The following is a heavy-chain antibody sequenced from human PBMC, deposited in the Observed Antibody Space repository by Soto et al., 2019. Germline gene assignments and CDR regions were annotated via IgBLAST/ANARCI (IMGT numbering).Heavy chain of an antibody. CDR1: GYSFTNYW. CDR3: ASTSIAAAGKDYNWFDP. Sequence: EVQLVQSGAEVKKPGESLKISCKGSGYSFTNYWIGWVRQMPGKGLEWMGIIYPGDSDTRYSPSFQGQVTISADKSISTAHLQWSSLKASDTAMYYCASTSIAAAGKDYNWFDPWGQGTLVTVSS. J-gene: IGHJ5*02. D-gene: IGHD6-13*01. V-gene: IGHV5-51*01. CDR2: IYPGDSDT.